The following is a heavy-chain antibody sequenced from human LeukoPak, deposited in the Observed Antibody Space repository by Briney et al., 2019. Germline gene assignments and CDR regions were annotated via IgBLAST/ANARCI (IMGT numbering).Heavy chain of an antibody. CDR1: GYSFTSYW. CDR3: ARSHYDYVWGSYRTRTYFDY. D-gene: IGHD3-16*02. CDR2: IYPGDSDT. Sequence: GESLKISCKGSGYSFTSYWIGWVRPMPGKGLEWMGIIYPGDSDTRYSPSFQGQVTISADKSISTAYLQWSSLKASDTAMYYCARSHYDYVWGSYRTRTYFDYWGQGTLVTVSS. V-gene: IGHV5-51*01. J-gene: IGHJ4*02.